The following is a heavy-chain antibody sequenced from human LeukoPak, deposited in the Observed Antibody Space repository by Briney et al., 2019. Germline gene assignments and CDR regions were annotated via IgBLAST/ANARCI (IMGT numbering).Heavy chain of an antibody. Sequence: GRSLRLSCAGSGFMFDDYAMHWVRQAPGKGLEWVSGISWNSGSIVYADSVKGRFTISRDNAKNSLYLQMNSLRAEDTALYYCAKDMDTLVRGVIFKWGQGTLVTVSS. CDR2: ISWNSGSI. CDR1: GFMFDDYA. CDR3: AKDMDTLVRGVIFK. D-gene: IGHD3-10*01. V-gene: IGHV3-9*01. J-gene: IGHJ4*02.